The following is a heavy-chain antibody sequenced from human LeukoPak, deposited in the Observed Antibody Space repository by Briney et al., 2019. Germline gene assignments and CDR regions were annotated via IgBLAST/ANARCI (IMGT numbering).Heavy chain of an antibody. Sequence: SGGSLRLSCAASGFTFSSYSMNWIRQPPGKGLEWIGEINHSGSTNYNPSLKSRVTISGDTSKNQFSLRLRSVTAADTAVYYCARGPPARYGYGNYDYYMDVWGKGTTVTVSS. D-gene: IGHD5-18*01. J-gene: IGHJ6*03. CDR2: INHSGST. V-gene: IGHV4-34*01. CDR3: ARGPPARYGYGNYDYYMDV. CDR1: GFTFSSYS.